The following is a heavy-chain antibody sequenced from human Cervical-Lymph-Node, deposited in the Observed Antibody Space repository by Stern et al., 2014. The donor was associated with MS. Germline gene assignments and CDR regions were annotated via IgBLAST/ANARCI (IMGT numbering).Heavy chain of an antibody. CDR2: MNSDGTTI. D-gene: IGHD3-10*01. V-gene: IGHV3-74*02. CDR1: GFTFRNYW. Sequence: EVQLVESGGGLVQPGGSLRLSCVASGFTFRNYWMHWVRHGPGKGLGWVALMNSDGTTITHADSVKGRFTISRDNAKNTLYLQMNSLRVEDTAVYYCTKDTYGPEDYWGQGTSVTVSS. J-gene: IGHJ4*02. CDR3: TKDTYGPEDY.